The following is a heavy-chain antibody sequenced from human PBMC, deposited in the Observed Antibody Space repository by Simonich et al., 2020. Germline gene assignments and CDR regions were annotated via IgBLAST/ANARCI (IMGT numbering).Heavy chain of an antibody. J-gene: IGHJ3*02. CDR2: IKPNRGGT. Sequence: QVQLVQSGAEVKKPGASVKVSCKASGYTFTGYYMHWVRQAPGQGLEWRGWIKPNRGGTNYAQKVQGRVTMTRDTSISTAYMELSRLRSDDTAVYYCARNGLVGILKAFDIWGQGTMVTVSS. D-gene: IGHD2-21*01. CDR3: ARNGLVGILKAFDI. CDR1: GYTFTGYY. V-gene: IGHV1-2*02.